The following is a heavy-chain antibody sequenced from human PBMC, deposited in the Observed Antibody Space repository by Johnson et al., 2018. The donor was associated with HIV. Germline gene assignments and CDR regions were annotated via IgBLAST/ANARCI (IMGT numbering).Heavy chain of an antibody. V-gene: IGHV3-7*03. CDR1: GFTFDDYG. D-gene: IGHD6-13*01. CDR2: IKQDGSEK. CDR3: ARDHLSSRGAFDI. J-gene: IGHJ3*02. Sequence: EVQLVESGGGVVQPGRSLRLSCAASGFTFDDYGMSWVRQAPGKGLEWVANIKQDGSEKYYVDSVKGRFTISRDNAENSLYLQMNSLRAEDTALYYCARDHLSSRGAFDIWGQGTMVTVSS.